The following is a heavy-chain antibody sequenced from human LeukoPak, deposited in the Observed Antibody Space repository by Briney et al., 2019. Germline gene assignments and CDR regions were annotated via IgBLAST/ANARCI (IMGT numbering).Heavy chain of an antibody. J-gene: IGHJ5*02. CDR2: ISSSSSYI. CDR3: ARGPDIVVVPAAIRAGSRNWFDP. CDR1: GFTFSSYS. V-gene: IGHV3-21*01. Sequence: GGSLRLSCAASGFTFSSYSMNWVRQAPGKGLEWVSSISSSSSYIYYADSVKGRFTISRDNAKNSLYLQMNSLRAEDTAVYYCARGPDIVVVPAAIRAGSRNWFDPWGQGTLVTVSS. D-gene: IGHD2-2*01.